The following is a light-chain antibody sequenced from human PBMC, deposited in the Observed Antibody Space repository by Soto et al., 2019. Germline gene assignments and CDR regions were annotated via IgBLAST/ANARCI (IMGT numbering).Light chain of an antibody. V-gene: IGKV3-20*01. CDR1: QSVSNNY. Sequence: EIVLTQSPGTLSLSPGERATLSCRASQSVSNNYLAWYQQKPGQAPRXLIYGASNRATGIPDRFSGSGSGTDFTLTISRLEPEDFAVDYCQQYGSSGTFGQGTKVDIK. J-gene: IGKJ1*01. CDR3: QQYGSSGT. CDR2: GAS.